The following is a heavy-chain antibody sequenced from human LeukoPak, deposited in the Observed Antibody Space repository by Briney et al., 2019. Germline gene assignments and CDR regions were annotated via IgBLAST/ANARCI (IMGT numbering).Heavy chain of an antibody. J-gene: IGHJ4*02. CDR3: ARAGSFRFDY. CDR1: GFTFDDYG. D-gene: IGHD1-14*01. CDR2: MNSDGSIT. V-gene: IGHV3-74*01. Sequence: PGGSLRLSCAASGFTFDDYGMSWVRQAPGKGLLWVSRMNSDGSITNYADSVKGRFTISRDNARNTLYLQIHTLTVEDTAVYYCARAGSFRFDYWGQGTLVTVSS.